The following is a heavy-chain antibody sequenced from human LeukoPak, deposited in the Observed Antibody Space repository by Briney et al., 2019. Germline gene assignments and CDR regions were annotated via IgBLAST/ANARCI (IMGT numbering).Heavy chain of an antibody. D-gene: IGHD3-10*01. CDR3: ARQYGSGEYGDY. CDR2: ISSSSSYI. J-gene: IGHJ4*02. Sequence: GGSLRLSCAASGFTFSSYSMNWVRQAPGKGLEWVSSISSSSSYIYYADSVKGRFTISRDNAKNSLYLQMNSLRAEDTAVYYCARQYGSGEYGDYWGQGTLVTVSS. CDR1: GFTFSSYS. V-gene: IGHV3-21*01.